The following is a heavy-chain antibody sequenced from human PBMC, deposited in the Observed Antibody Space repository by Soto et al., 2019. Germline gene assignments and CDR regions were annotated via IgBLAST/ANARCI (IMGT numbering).Heavy chain of an antibody. J-gene: IGHJ4*02. D-gene: IGHD4-17*01. V-gene: IGHV3-30*18. Sequence: QVQLVESGGGVVQPGRSLRLSCAASGFTFSSYGMHWVRQAPGKGLEWVAVISYDGSNKYYADSVKGRFTISRDNSKNTLYRQMNSLRAEDTAVYYCAKDPTYGDYPRHFDYWGQGTLVTVSS. CDR3: AKDPTYGDYPRHFDY. CDR2: ISYDGSNK. CDR1: GFTFSSYG.